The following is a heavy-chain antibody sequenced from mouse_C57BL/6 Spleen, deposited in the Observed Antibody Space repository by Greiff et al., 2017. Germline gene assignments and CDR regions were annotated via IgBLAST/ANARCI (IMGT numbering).Heavy chain of an antibody. CDR2: ISSGSSTN. CDR1: GFTFSDYG. Sequence: DVMLVESGGGLVKPGGSLKLSCAASGFTFSDYGMHWVRQAPEKGLEWVAYISSGSSTNYYADTVKGRFTISRDNAKNTLFLQMTSLRSEDTAMYYCAAMVHFDYWGQGTTLTVSS. J-gene: IGHJ2*01. D-gene: IGHD1-1*02. CDR3: AAMVHFDY. V-gene: IGHV5-17*01.